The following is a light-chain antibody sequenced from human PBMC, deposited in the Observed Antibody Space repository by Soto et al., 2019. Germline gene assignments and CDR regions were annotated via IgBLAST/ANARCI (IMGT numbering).Light chain of an antibody. Sequence: QSVLTQSPSASASLGASVKLTCTLSSGHSSYAIAWHQQQPEKGPRYLMKLNSDGSHTKGDGIPDRFSGSSSGAERYLTISSLQSEEEADYYRQTWGTGVVVFGGGTKHTVL. CDR3: QTWGTGVVV. CDR2: LNSDGSH. CDR1: SGHSSYA. V-gene: IGLV4-69*01. J-gene: IGLJ2*01.